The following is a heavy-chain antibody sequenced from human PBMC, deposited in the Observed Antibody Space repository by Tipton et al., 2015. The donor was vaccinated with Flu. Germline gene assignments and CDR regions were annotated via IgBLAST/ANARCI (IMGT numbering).Heavy chain of an antibody. V-gene: IGHV4-38-2*02. Sequence: TLSLTCSVSGDSIGSPYFWGWIRQPPGKGLEWIGNVHQAGSTYYNPSLRSRVSISLDRPKNHFSLRLTSVAAADTAVYFCARAHTLHSTQPPFAFDIWGQGTMVTVSS. J-gene: IGHJ3*02. D-gene: IGHD2-15*01. CDR2: VHQAGST. CDR3: ARAHTLHSTQPPFAFDI. CDR1: GDSIGSPYF.